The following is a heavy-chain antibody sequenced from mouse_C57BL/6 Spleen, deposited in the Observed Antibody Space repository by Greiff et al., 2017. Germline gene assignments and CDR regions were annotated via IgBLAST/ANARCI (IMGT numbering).Heavy chain of an antibody. CDR3: ARDNWDYYAMDY. V-gene: IGHV1-52*01. CDR2: IDPSDSDT. J-gene: IGHJ4*01. Sequence: QVQLQQPGAELVRPGSSVKLSCKASGYTFTSYWMHWVKQRPIQGLEWIGNIDPSDSDTHYNQKFKDKATLTVDKSSSTAYMQLSSLTSEDSAVYYCARDNWDYYAMDYWGKGTAVTVSS. CDR1: GYTFTSYW. D-gene: IGHD4-1*02.